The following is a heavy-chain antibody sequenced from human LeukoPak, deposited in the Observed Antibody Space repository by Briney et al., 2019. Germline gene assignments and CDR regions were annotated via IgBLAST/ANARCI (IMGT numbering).Heavy chain of an antibody. CDR1: GGSFSGYY. CDR2: INHSGST. CDR3: ARAYGSGSYFYYYYMDV. Sequence: SETLSLTCAVYGGSFSGYYWSWIRQPPGKGLEWIGEINHSGSTNYNPSLKSRVTISIDTSKNQFSLKLSSVTAADTAVYYCARAYGSGSYFYYYYMDVWGKGTTVTVSS. D-gene: IGHD3-10*01. J-gene: IGHJ6*03. V-gene: IGHV4-34*01.